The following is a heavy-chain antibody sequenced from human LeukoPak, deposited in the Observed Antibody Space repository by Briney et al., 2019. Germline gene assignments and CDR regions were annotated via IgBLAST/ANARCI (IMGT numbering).Heavy chain of an antibody. CDR2: IYYSGRT. J-gene: IGHJ4*02. CDR1: GGSISSYY. D-gene: IGHD1-26*01. CDR3: ARLGLVGATDY. Sequence: PSETLSLTCSVSGGSISSYYWNWIRQPPGKGLEWIGYIYYSGRTNYSPSLKSRVTIFVDTSKNQFSLKLSSVTAADTAVYYCARLGLVGATDYWGQGTLVTVSS. V-gene: IGHV4-59*08.